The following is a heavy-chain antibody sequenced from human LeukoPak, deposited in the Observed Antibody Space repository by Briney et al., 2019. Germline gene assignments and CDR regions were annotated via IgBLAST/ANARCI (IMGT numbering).Heavy chain of an antibody. V-gene: IGHV1-2*02. CDR2: IYPNSGAT. CDR1: GYTFTGYY. Sequence: VSVKVSCKASGYTFTGYYMHWVRQAPGQGLEWMGWIYPNSGATKYAQKFQGRVTMTRDTSISTAYMELSGLRSDDTAVYYCGTLLSNGPFDYWGQGSLVTVSS. CDR3: GTLLSNGPFDY. J-gene: IGHJ4*02.